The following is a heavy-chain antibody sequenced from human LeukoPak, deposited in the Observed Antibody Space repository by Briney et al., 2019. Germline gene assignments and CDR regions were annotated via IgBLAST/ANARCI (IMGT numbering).Heavy chain of an antibody. D-gene: IGHD2-2*01. V-gene: IGHV3-23*01. CDR2: ITGTGGST. CDR3: ATRGYCSGASCYAPQP. Sequence: GGSLRLSCAASGFTFSSYAMSWVRQAPGKGLEWVSAITGTGGSTYYADPVKGRFTISRDNSKNTLYLQMNSLRAEDTAVYYCATRGYCSGASCYAPQPWGQGTLVTVSS. CDR1: GFTFSSYA. J-gene: IGHJ5*02.